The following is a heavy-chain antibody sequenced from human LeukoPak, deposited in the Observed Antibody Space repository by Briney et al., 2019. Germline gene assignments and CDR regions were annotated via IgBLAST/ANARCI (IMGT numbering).Heavy chain of an antibody. CDR3: ASRWGYYFDY. Sequence: SETLSLTCTVSGGSISSYYWSWIRQPPGKGLEWIGYIYYSGSTNYNPSLESRVTISVDTSKNQFSLKLSSVTAADTAVYYCASRWGYYFDYWGQGTLVTVSS. D-gene: IGHD3-16*01. CDR2: IYYSGST. CDR1: GGSISSYY. J-gene: IGHJ4*02. V-gene: IGHV4-59*01.